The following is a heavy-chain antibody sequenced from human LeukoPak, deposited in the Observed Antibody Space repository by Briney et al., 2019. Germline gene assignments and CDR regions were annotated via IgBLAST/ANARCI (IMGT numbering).Heavy chain of an antibody. J-gene: IGHJ6*03. CDR2: INPNSGGT. V-gene: IGHV1-2*02. Sequence: GASVKVSCKASGYTFTGYYMHWVRQAPGQGLEWMGWINPNSGGTNYAQKFQGRVTMTRDTSISTAYMELSRLRSDDTAVYYCARSGLLYYYYYMDVWGKGITVTVSS. CDR1: GYTFTGYY. D-gene: IGHD5-12*01. CDR3: ARSGLLYYYYYMDV.